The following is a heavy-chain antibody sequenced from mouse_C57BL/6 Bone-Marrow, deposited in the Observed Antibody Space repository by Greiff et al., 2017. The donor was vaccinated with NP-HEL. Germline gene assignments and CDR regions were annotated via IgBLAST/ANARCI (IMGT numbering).Heavy chain of an antibody. CDR2: IYPGDGDT. CDR1: GYAFSSSW. D-gene: IGHD1-1*01. J-gene: IGHJ2*01. Sequence: VQLVESGPELVKPGASVKISCKASGYAFSSSWMNWVKQRPGKGLEWIGRIYPGDGDTNYNGKFKGKATLTADKSSSTAYMQLSSLTSEDSAVYFCAGYYGHFDYWGQGTTLTVSS. CDR3: AGYYGHFDY. V-gene: IGHV1-82*01.